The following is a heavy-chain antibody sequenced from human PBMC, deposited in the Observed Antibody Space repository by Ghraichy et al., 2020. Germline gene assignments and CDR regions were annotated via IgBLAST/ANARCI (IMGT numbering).Heavy chain of an antibody. V-gene: IGHV4-34*01. D-gene: IGHD2-8*01. CDR3: ARDPPSTARLPSLGVYRDYMDV. CDR1: GGSFSGYY. J-gene: IGHJ6*03. CDR2: INHSGST. Sequence: SETLSLTCAVYGGSFSGYYWSWIRQPPGKGLEWIGEINHSGSTNYNPSLKSRVTISVDTSKNQFSLKLSSVTAADTAVYYCARDPPSTARLPSLGVYRDYMDVWGKGTTVTVSS.